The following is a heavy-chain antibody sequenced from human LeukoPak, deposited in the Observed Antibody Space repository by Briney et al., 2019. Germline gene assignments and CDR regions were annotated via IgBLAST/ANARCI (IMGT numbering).Heavy chain of an antibody. J-gene: IGHJ5*02. Sequence: GGSLRLSCAASGFTFSSYSMNWVRQAPGKGLEWVSSISSSSSYIYYADSVKGRFTISRDNAKNSLYLQMNSLRAGDTAVYYCARDGSVQEMATIPYETWGQGTLVTVSS. V-gene: IGHV3-21*01. CDR3: ARDGSVQEMATIPYET. D-gene: IGHD5-24*01. CDR2: ISSSSSYI. CDR1: GFTFSSYS.